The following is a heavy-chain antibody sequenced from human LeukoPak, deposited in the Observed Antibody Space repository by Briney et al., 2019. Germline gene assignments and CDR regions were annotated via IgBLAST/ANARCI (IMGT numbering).Heavy chain of an antibody. CDR1: GGSFSGYY. V-gene: IGHV4-34*01. D-gene: IGHD1-26*01. CDR2: INHSGST. CDR3: ARGYMEATSPGYYFDY. Sequence: SETLSLTCAVYGGSFSGYYWSWIRQPPGKGLEWIGEINHSGSTNYNPSLKSRVTISVDTSKNQFSLKLSSVTAADTAVYYCARGYMEATSPGYYFDYWGQGTLVTVSS. J-gene: IGHJ4*02.